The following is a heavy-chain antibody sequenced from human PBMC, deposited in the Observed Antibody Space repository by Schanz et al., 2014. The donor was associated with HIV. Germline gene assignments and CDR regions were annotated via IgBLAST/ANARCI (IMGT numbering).Heavy chain of an antibody. J-gene: IGHJ4*02. V-gene: IGHV3-23*01. CDR3: AKGWRGYSISSLVDY. Sequence: EALLLESGGGLVQPGGSLRLSCRGSEFPFSHNAMTWVRQAPGKGLQWVSSITDSGDKTDYTDSVRGRITISRDNSKNTLYLQMNSLRADDTAVYYCAKGWRGYSISSLVDYWGQGSLVTVSS. D-gene: IGHD6-6*01. CDR2: ITDSGDKT. CDR1: EFPFSHNA.